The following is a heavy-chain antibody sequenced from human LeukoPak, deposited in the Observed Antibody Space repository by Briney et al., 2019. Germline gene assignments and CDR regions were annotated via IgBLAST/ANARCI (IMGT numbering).Heavy chain of an antibody. D-gene: IGHD3-9*01. CDR3: AGDILTGPYYYYMDV. CDR2: INSDGSST. V-gene: IGHV3-74*01. J-gene: IGHJ6*03. CDR1: GFTFSSYW. Sequence: GGSLRLSCAASGFTFSSYWMHWGRQAPGKGLVWVSRINSDGSSTSYADSVKGRFTISRDNAKNTLYLQMNSLRAEDTAVYYCAGDILTGPYYYYMDVWGKGTTVTISS.